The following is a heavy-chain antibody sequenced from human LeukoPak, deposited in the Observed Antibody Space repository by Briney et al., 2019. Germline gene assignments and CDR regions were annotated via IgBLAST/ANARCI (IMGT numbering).Heavy chain of an antibody. Sequence: PGGSLRLSCAASGFTFSSYGMSWVRQAPGKGLEWVSAISGSGGSTYYADSVKGRFTISRDNAKNSIYLQMNGLTAEDTAVYYCARTYGSGSLDYGGQGTLVTVSS. V-gene: IGHV3-23*01. CDR3: ARTYGSGSLDY. CDR1: GFTFSSYG. D-gene: IGHD2-15*01. CDR2: ISGSGGST. J-gene: IGHJ4*02.